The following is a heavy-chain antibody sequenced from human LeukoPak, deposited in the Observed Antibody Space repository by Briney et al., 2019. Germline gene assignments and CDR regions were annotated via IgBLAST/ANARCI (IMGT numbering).Heavy chain of an antibody. D-gene: IGHD5-18*01. CDR3: ARVRGYSYGIDY. CDR2: IYYSGST. CDR1: GGSISSYY. Sequence: SETLSLTCTVSGGSISSYYWSWIRQPPGKGLEWIGYIYYSGSTNYNPSLKSRVTISVDTSKNQFSLKLSSVAAADTAVYYCARVRGYSYGIDYWGQGTLVTVSS. V-gene: IGHV4-59*01. J-gene: IGHJ4*02.